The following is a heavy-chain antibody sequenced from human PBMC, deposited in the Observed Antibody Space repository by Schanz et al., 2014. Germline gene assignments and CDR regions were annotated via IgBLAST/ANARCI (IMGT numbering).Heavy chain of an antibody. CDR3: ASALTTWGGMDV. CDR1: GDTFDNFG. Sequence: QVQLVQSGAEVKKPGSSVKVSCKATGDTFDNFGISWVRQAPGQGLEWMGIIHSTGGTTSHAQKFQGRVTMTRDTSTSTVYMELSSLRSEDTAVYYCASALTTWGGMDVWGQGTTVTVSS. V-gene: IGHV1-46*02. CDR2: IHSTGGTT. J-gene: IGHJ6*02. D-gene: IGHD4-4*01.